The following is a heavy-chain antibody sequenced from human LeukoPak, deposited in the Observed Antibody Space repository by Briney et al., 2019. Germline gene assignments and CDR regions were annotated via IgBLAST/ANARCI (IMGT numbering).Heavy chain of an antibody. D-gene: IGHD3-22*01. J-gene: IGHJ4*02. CDR3: ARGYYYDSSGYFDLDY. CDR1: GYTFTGKY. V-gene: IGHV1-2*02. Sequence: ASVKVSCKASGYTFTGKYMHWVRQAPGQGLEWMGWINPNSGGTNYVQKFQGRVTMTRDTSISTAYMELSRLRSDDTAVYYCARGYYYDSSGYFDLDYWGQGTLVTVSS. CDR2: INPNSGGT.